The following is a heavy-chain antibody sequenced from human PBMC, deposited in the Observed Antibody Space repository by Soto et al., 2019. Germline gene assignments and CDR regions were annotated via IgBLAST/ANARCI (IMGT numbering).Heavy chain of an antibody. CDR3: ARDQTIAGRRNNYYGMDV. J-gene: IGHJ6*02. V-gene: IGHV3-30*03. CDR2: ISYDGGHK. D-gene: IGHD6-6*01. Sequence: GGSLRLSCAASGFTFTNYGMHWVRQAPGKGLEWVAVISYDGGHKYYADSVKGRFTISRDNPKNTLYLQMNSLRPEDTAVYYCARDQTIAGRRNNYYGMDVWVQGTTVTVPS. CDR1: GFTFTNYG.